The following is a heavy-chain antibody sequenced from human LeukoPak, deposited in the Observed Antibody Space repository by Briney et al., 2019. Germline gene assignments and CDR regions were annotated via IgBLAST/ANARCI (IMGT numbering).Heavy chain of an antibody. V-gene: IGHV3-20*04. J-gene: IGHJ4*02. Sequence: GGSLRLSCAVSGFTFDDYGVGWVRQAPGKGLEWVSGINWNGGSTGYADSVKGRFTISRDNAKKSAYLKMNSLRDEDTALYYCARDYCGGDCYPFDYWGQGTLVTVSS. D-gene: IGHD2-21*02. CDR2: INWNGGST. CDR1: GFTFDDYG. CDR3: ARDYCGGDCYPFDY.